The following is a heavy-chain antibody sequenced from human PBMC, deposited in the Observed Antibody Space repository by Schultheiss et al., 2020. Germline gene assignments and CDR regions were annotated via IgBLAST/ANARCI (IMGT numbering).Heavy chain of an antibody. D-gene: IGHD6-13*01. CDR1: GGSISSGGYY. CDR3: ASTNSSSWHRLDY. V-gene: IGHV4-61*08. J-gene: IGHJ4*02. Sequence: SETLSLTCTVSGGSISSGGYYWSWIRQHPGKGLEWIGYIYYSGSTNYNPSLKSRVTISVDTSKNQFSLKLSSVTAADTAVYYCASTNSSSWHRLDYWGQGTLVTVSS. CDR2: IYYSGST.